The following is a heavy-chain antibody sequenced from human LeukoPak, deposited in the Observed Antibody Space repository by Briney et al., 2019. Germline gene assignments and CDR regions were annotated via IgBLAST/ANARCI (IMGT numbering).Heavy chain of an antibody. D-gene: IGHD3-3*01. Sequence: ASVKVSCKASGYTFTGYYMHWVRQAPGQGLEWMGWINPNSGGTNYVQKFQGRVTMTRDTSISTAYMELSRLRSDDTAVYYCARAQYDFWSGYPNNYFDYWGQGTLVTVSS. V-gene: IGHV1-2*02. CDR2: INPNSGGT. CDR1: GYTFTGYY. J-gene: IGHJ4*02. CDR3: ARAQYDFWSGYPNNYFDY.